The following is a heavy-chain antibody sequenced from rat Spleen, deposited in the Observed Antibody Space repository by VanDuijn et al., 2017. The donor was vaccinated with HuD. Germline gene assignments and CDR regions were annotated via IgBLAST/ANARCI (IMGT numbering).Heavy chain of an antibody. CDR1: GFTFNKYW. V-gene: IGHV5-31*01. J-gene: IGHJ2*01. Sequence: EVQLVESGGGLVQPGRSLKLSCVASGFTFNKYWMTWIRQAPGKGLEWVASITNTGAVTYYPDSVKGRFTISRANAKSTLYLQMDSLRSEDTATYYCARCHGGYSVDWGQGVMVTVSS. CDR2: ITNTGAVT. D-gene: IGHD1-11*01. CDR3: ARCHGGYSVD.